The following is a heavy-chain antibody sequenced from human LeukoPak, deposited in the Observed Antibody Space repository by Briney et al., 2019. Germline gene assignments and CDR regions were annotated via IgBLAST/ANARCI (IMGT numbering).Heavy chain of an antibody. CDR3: AKDRTIFGVVRDLDY. CDR2: INWNSGST. D-gene: IGHD3-3*01. J-gene: IGHJ4*02. V-gene: IGHV3-9*01. Sequence: GGSLRLSCAASGFTFDDYGMHWVRRALGTGREWVSAINWNSGSTGYADSVKGRFTISRDNSKNTLYLQMNSLRAEDTAVYYCAKDRTIFGVVRDLDYWGQGTLVTVSS. CDR1: GFTFDDYG.